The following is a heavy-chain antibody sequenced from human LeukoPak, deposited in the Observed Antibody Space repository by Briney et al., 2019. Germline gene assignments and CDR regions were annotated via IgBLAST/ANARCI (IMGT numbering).Heavy chain of an antibody. CDR1: GYTFTGYY. CDR3: ARAFTGTSRRYGDYWFDP. Sequence: ASVKVSCKASGYTFTGYYMHWVRQAPGQGLEWMGWINPNSGGTNYAQKFQGRVTMTRDTSISTAYMELTRLRSDDTAVYYCARAFTGTSRRYGDYWFDPWGQGTLVTVSS. CDR2: INPNSGGT. V-gene: IGHV1-2*02. J-gene: IGHJ5*02. D-gene: IGHD4-17*01.